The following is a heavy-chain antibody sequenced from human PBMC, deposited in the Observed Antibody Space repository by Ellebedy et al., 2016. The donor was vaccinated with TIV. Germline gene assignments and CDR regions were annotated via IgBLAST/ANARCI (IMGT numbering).Heavy chain of an antibody. CDR2: INIDGSST. J-gene: IGHJ4*02. CDR3: ARDTLVGVTDSYFDY. V-gene: IGHV3-74*01. CDR1: RFTFSNYW. D-gene: IGHD1-26*01. Sequence: PGGSLRLSCAASRFTFSNYWMHWVRQAPGKGPVWVSRINIDGSSTSYADSVKGRITISRDNAKNSLYLQMNNLRAEDTAVYYCARDTLVGVTDSYFDYWGQGTLVTVSS.